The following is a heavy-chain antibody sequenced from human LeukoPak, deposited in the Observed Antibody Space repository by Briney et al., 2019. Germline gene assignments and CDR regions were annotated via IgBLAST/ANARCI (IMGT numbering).Heavy chain of an antibody. CDR3: ARLLEHYYFDASGYYDDDY. Sequence: ASVKVSCKASGYTFTGFYMHWVRQAPGQGLEWMGWIDPNIGTTKYSQKFQGRVTMTRDTSISEVYMELSRLRSDDTAVYYCARLLEHYYFDASGYYDDDYWGQGTPIIFSS. V-gene: IGHV1-2*02. J-gene: IGHJ4*02. CDR2: IDPNIGTT. D-gene: IGHD3-22*01. CDR1: GYTFTGFY.